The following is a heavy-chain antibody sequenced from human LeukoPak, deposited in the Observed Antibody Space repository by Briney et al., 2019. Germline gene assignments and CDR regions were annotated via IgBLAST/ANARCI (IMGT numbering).Heavy chain of an antibody. CDR1: GFTFDDYA. D-gene: IGHD6-13*01. J-gene: IGHJ4*02. V-gene: IGHV3-9*01. CDR2: ISWNSGSI. Sequence: GGSLRLSCAASGFTFDDYAMHWVRQAPGKGLEWVSGISWNSGSIGYVDSVKGRFTISRDNAENSLFLQMNSLRVEDTAVYYCAREWQGGIAAAGTRIEGDYWGQGTLVAVSS. CDR3: AREWQGGIAAAGTRIEGDY.